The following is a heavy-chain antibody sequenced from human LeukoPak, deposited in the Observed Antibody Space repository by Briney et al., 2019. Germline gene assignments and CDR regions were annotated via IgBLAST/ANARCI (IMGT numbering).Heavy chain of an antibody. CDR1: GYTFTSYD. V-gene: IGHV1-8*01. D-gene: IGHD1-26*01. CDR2: MNPNSGNT. J-gene: IGHJ4*02. CDR3: ARQRAVSGAYYFDY. Sequence: ASVKVSCKASGYTFTSYDINWVRQATGQGLEWMGWMNPNSGNTGYAQKFQGRVTMTRNTSISTAYMELSSLRSEDTAVYYCARQRAVSGAYYFDYWGQGTLVTVSS.